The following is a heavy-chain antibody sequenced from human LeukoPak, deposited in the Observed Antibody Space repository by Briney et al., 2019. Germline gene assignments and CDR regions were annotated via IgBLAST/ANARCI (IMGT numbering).Heavy chain of an antibody. Sequence: GGSLRLSCAASGFTFDDYGMSWVRHAPGKGLEWVSGINWNGGSTGYADSVKGRFTISRDNAKNSLYLQMNSLRAEDTALYYCARARITMARGVHYYYYMDVWGKGTTVTVSS. J-gene: IGHJ6*03. CDR3: ARARITMARGVHYYYYMDV. V-gene: IGHV3-20*04. CDR2: INWNGGST. CDR1: GFTFDDYG. D-gene: IGHD3-10*01.